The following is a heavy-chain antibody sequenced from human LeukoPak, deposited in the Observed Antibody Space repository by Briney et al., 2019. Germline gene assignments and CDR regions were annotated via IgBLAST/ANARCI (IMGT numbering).Heavy chain of an antibody. CDR3: ARDGYYSDYFDY. J-gene: IGHJ4*02. D-gene: IGHD3-22*01. Sequence: PSQTLSLTCAVSGGSISSGGYSWSWIRQPPGKGLEWIGYIYYSGSTNYNPSLKSRVTISVDTSKNQFSLKLSSVTAADTAVYYCARDGYYSDYFDYWGQGTLVTVSS. CDR1: GGSISSGGYS. CDR2: IYYSGST. V-gene: IGHV4-61*08.